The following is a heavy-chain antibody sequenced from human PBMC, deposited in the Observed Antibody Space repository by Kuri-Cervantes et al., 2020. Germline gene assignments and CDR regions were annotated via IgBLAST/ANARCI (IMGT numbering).Heavy chain of an antibody. J-gene: IGHJ6*03. CDR3: ARFPYYYMDV. V-gene: IGHV4-30-2*03. Sequence: LRLSCAVPGGSISSGGHSWSWIRQPPGKGLEWIGSIYHSGNTYYNPSLKSRVTISVDTSKNQFSLKLSSVTAADTAVYYCARFPYYYMDVWGKGTMVTVSS. CDR1: GGSISSGGHS. CDR2: IYHSGNT.